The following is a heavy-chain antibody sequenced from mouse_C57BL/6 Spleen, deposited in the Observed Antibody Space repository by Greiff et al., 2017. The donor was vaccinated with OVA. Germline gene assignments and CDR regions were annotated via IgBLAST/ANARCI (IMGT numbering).Heavy chain of an antibody. D-gene: IGHD2-5*01. CDR3: TRDYYSNFLDY. CDR1: GFNIKDDY. V-gene: IGHV14-4*01. J-gene: IGHJ2*01. Sequence: EVQLQQSGAELVRPGASVKLSCTASGFNIKDDYMHWVKQRPEPGLEWIGWIDPENGDTEYASKFQGKATITADTSSNTAYLQLSSLTSEDTAVYYCTRDYYSNFLDYWGQGTTLTVSS. CDR2: IDPENGDT.